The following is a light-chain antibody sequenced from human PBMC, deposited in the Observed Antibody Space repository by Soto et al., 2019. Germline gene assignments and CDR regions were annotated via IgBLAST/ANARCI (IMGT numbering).Light chain of an antibody. J-gene: IGKJ4*01. CDR3: QQYHTNGYST. CDR1: QSISSW. Sequence: DIPMTQSPSTLSASVGDRVTITCRASQSISSWLAWYQQKPGKAPMLLIYKASSLESGVPSRFSGSGSGTEFTITISSLQPDDFATYCCQQYHTNGYSTFGGGTKVEIK. CDR2: KAS. V-gene: IGKV1-5*03.